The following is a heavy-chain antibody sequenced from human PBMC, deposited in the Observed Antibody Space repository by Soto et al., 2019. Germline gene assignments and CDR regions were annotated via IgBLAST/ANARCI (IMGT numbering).Heavy chain of an antibody. Sequence: PSETLSLTCAVSGYSIHSGYYWCLIRHPPGKVLEWIGSIYHSGSTHYNPSLKSRVTISVDTSKNQFSLKLSSVTAADTAVYYCARAAARTYYDFWSGYSGNWFDPWGKGTLVTVSS. CDR3: ARAAARTYYDFWSGYSGNWFDP. CDR1: GYSIHSGYY. J-gene: IGHJ5*02. D-gene: IGHD3-3*01. CDR2: IYHSGST. V-gene: IGHV4-38-2*01.